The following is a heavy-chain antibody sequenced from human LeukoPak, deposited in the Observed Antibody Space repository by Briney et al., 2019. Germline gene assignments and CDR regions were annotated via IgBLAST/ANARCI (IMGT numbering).Heavy chain of an antibody. J-gene: IGHJ1*01. V-gene: IGHV4-4*02. CDR3: ARGGVTYDSSGYYSEYFQH. D-gene: IGHD3-22*01. Sequence: SETLSLTCAVSGGSISSSNWWSWVRQPPGKGLEWIGEIYHSGSTNYNPSLKSRVTISVDKSKNQFSLKLSSVTAADTAVYYCARGGVTYDSSGYYSEYFQHWGQGTLVTVSS. CDR1: GGSISSSNW. CDR2: IYHSGST.